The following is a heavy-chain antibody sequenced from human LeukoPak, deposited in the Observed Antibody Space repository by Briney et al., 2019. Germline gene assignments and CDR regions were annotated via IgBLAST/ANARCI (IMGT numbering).Heavy chain of an antibody. CDR3: ARVPSGVRGIIIDY. J-gene: IGHJ4*02. CDR2: IYYSGST. CDR1: GGSISSYY. V-gene: IGHV4-59*01. Sequence: PSETLSLTCTVSGGSISSYYWSWIRQPPGKGLEWIGYIYYSGSTNYNPSLKSRVTVSVDTSKNQFSLKLSSVTAADTAVYYCARVPSGVRGIIIDYWGQGTLVTVSS. D-gene: IGHD3-10*01.